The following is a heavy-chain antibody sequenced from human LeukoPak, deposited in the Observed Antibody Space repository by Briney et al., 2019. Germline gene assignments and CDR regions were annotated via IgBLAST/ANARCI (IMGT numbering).Heavy chain of an antibody. J-gene: IGHJ6*03. V-gene: IGHV4-59*08. Sequence: KSSETLSLTCTVSGGSISSYYWSWIRQPPGKGLEWIGYIYTSGSTNYNPSLKSRVTISVDTSKNQFSLELSSVTAADTAVYYCARQGYSSRYYYYYYYMDVWGKGTTVTVSS. D-gene: IGHD6-13*01. CDR1: GGSISSYY. CDR2: IYTSGST. CDR3: ARQGYSSRYYYYYYYMDV.